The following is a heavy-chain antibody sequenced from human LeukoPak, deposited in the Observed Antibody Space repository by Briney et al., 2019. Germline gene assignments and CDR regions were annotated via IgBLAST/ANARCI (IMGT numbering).Heavy chain of an antibody. Sequence: ASVKVSCKASGYTFTGYYLHWVRQAPGQGLEWMGRINPNSGAARCAQMFQGRVILTRDTSLSTVYMELSRLGSDDTAIYYCARDAFTVGATGGNWFDPWGQGTLVTVSS. V-gene: IGHV1-2*06. CDR2: INPNSGAA. D-gene: IGHD1-26*01. J-gene: IGHJ5*02. CDR3: ARDAFTVGATGGNWFDP. CDR1: GYTFTGYY.